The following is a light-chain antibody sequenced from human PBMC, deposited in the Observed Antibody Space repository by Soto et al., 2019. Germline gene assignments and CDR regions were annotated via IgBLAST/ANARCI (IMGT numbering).Light chain of an antibody. CDR1: QSVSSSY. J-gene: IGKJ5*01. Sequence: EIVLTQSPGTLSLSPGERATLSCRASQSVSSSYLAWYQQKPGQAPRLLIYGASSRATGIPARFSGSGSGTDFPLTISSLEPEDFAVYYCQQYGSSLSITFGQGTRLEIK. V-gene: IGKV3-20*01. CDR2: GAS. CDR3: QQYGSSLSIT.